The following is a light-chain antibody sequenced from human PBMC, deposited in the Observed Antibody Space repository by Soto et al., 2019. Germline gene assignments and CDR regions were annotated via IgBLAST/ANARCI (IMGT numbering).Light chain of an antibody. CDR2: DVT. Sequence: QSALTQPASVSGSPGQSITISCTGTSSDVGGYNYVSWYQQHPGKVPKLMIYDVTNRASGVSARFSVSKSGNTASLTISGLQAEDEADYYCSSYTISITPYVFGTGTKLTVL. V-gene: IGLV2-14*01. J-gene: IGLJ1*01. CDR3: SSYTISITPYV. CDR1: SSDVGGYNY.